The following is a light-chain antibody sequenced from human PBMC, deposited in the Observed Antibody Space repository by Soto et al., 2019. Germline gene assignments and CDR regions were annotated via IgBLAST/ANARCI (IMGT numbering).Light chain of an antibody. V-gene: IGLV2-14*03. CDR3: SSYSSSSSVV. CDR1: SSDVGGYNY. Sequence: QSVLTQPASVSGSPGQSITISCTGTSSDVGGYNYVSWYRQHPGKAPKLMIYDVSNRPSGVSNRFSGSKSGNTASLTISGLQAEDEGDYYCSSYSSSSSVVFGGGTKVTVL. CDR2: DVS. J-gene: IGLJ2*01.